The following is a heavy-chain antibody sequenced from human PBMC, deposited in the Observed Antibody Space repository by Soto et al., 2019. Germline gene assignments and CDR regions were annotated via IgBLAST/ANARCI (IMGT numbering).Heavy chain of an antibody. D-gene: IGHD3-3*01. CDR3: SRGRDFWSGDNYYYYYMDV. CDR1: GFTFSSYW. CDR2: IKQDGIEK. Sequence: GGSPRLSCAASGFTFSSYWMTWVRQAPGRGLERVANIKQDGIEKYYLDSVKGRFTISRDNAKNSLYLQMNSLRSEDTAVYFCSRGRDFWSGDNYYYYYMDVWGKGTTVTVSS. J-gene: IGHJ6*03. V-gene: IGHV3-7*01.